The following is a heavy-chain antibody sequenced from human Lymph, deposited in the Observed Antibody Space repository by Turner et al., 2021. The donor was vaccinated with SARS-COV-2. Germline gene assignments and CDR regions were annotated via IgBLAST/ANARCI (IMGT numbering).Heavy chain of an antibody. CDR3: ARVVGGFGELGYYYYYGMDV. CDR2: IIPILRIA. J-gene: IGHJ6*02. V-gene: IGHV1-69*10. CDR1: GGTFSSYA. D-gene: IGHD3-10*01. Sequence: QVQLVQSGAEVKKPGSSVKVSCKASGGTFSSYAISWVRQAPGQGLEWMGGIIPILRIATYAKKFQGRVTITADKATSTAYMERSSLRSEDTAVFYCARVVGGFGELGYYYYYGMDVWGQGTTVTVSS.